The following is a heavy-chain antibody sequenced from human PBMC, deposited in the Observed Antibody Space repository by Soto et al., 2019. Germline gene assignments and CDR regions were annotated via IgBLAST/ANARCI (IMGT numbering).Heavy chain of an antibody. CDR2: VSGSGDST. CDR1: AFTFSSYA. CDR3: XXXXXXXXXGCTQDY. Sequence: EVQLLESGGGLAQPGGSLRLSCAASAFTFSSYAMSWVRXXXXXXXXXVSAVSGSGDSTYYADSVKGRFTISRDNSKXXXXXXXXXXXXXXXXXXXXXXXXXXXXXGCTQDYWGQGTLVTVSS. V-gene: IGHV3-23*01. J-gene: IGHJ4*02.